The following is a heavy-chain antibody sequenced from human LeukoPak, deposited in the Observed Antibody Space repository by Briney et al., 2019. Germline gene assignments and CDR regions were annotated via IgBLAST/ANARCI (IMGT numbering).Heavy chain of an antibody. V-gene: IGHV1-8*01. CDR1: GYTFTSYD. D-gene: IGHD3-22*01. CDR2: MNPNSGNT. CDR3: ARVGYYYDSSGYYLGY. Sequence: ASVKVSCKASGYTFTSYDINWVRQATGQGLEWMGWMNPNSGNTGYAQKFQGRVTMTGNTSISTAYMELSSLRSEDTAVYYCARVGYYYDSSGYYLGYWGQGTLVTVSS. J-gene: IGHJ4*02.